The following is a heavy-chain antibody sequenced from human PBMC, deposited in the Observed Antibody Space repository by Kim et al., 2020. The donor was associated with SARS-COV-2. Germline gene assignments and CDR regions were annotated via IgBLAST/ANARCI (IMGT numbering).Heavy chain of an antibody. CDR2: T. D-gene: IGHD2-21*02. J-gene: IGHJ4*02. V-gene: IGHV3-73*01. Sequence: TAYAASVKGRLTISRDDSKNTAYLQMNSLKTDDTAVYYCTTCRGDCYPFDCWGQGTMVTVSS. CDR3: TTCRGDCYPFDC.